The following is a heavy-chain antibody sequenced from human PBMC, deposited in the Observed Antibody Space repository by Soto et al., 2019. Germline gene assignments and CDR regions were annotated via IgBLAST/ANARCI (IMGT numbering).Heavy chain of an antibody. V-gene: IGHV4-61*01. Sequence: PSETLSSTCSVSDASVDSANYYWSWMRQPPGKGLEWIGFIYYNGTTKYSPSLTSRVSKSLDTSKTQSCLNLTSVTAADAAVTYGSRDNSGYFPTYWGQGTLVTVSS. D-gene: IGHD3-22*01. CDR3: SRDNSGYFPTY. CDR2: IYYNGTT. J-gene: IGHJ4*02. CDR1: DASVDSANYY.